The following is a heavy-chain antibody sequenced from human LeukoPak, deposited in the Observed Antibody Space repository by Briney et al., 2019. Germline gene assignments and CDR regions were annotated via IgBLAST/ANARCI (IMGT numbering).Heavy chain of an antibody. J-gene: IGHJ6*03. V-gene: IGHV4-38-2*02. D-gene: IGHD3-9*01. CDR1: GYSISSGYY. Sequence: SETLSLTCTVSGYSISSGYYWGWIRQPPGKGLEWIGSIYHSGSTNYNPSLKSRVTMSVDTSKNQFSLKLSSVTAADTAVYYCARDATDILTGYPPGYYYYYMDVWGKGTTVTISS. CDR3: ARDATDILTGYPPGYYYYYMDV. CDR2: IYHSGST.